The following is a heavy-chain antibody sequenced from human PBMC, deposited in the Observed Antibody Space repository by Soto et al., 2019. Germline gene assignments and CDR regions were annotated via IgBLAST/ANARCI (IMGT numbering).Heavy chain of an antibody. V-gene: IGHV3-23*01. CDR2: ISGSGGNT. CDR1: GFTFSSYA. Sequence: GGSLRLSCAASGFTFSSYAMSWVRQAPGKGLEWVSAISGSGGNTYYADSVKGRFTVSRDNSKNTLYLQMSSLRAEDTAVYYCAKVKLDGSSFLRTFDYWGQGTLVTVSS. CDR3: AKVKLDGSSFLRTFDY. J-gene: IGHJ4*02. D-gene: IGHD6-6*01.